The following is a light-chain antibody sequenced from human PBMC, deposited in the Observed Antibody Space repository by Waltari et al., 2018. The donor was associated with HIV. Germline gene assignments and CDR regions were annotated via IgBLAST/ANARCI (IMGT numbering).Light chain of an antibody. CDR2: DVN. CDR1: SSDVGAYNY. CDR3: SSYTGSDTLLGV. Sequence: QSALTQPPSASGSPGQSVTISCTGSSSDVGAYNYVSWYQQHPGQAPKLIIYDVNYRPAGISSRFSGSKSGNTASLTISGLQAEDEADYYCSSYTGSDTLLGVFGTGTKVTVL. J-gene: IGLJ1*01. V-gene: IGLV2-14*01.